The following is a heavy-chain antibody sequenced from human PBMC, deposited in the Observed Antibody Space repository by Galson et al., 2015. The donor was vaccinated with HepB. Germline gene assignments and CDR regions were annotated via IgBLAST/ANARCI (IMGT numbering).Heavy chain of an antibody. CDR1: GFTFSSYS. V-gene: IGHV3-21*01. J-gene: IGHJ6*02. Sequence: SLRLSCAASGFTFSSYSMNWVRQAPGKGLEWVSSISSSSSYIYYADSVKGRFTISRDNAKNSLYLQMNSLRAEDTAVYYCAREKAVPAAKNYYYYGMDVWGQGTTVTVSS. D-gene: IGHD2-2*01. CDR2: ISSSSSYI. CDR3: AREKAVPAAKNYYYYGMDV.